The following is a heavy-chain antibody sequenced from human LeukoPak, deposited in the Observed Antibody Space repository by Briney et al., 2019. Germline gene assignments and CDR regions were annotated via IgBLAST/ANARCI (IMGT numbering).Heavy chain of an antibody. Sequence: GASVKVSCKASGGTFSSYAISWVRQAPGQGLEWMGWINPNSGGTNYAQKFQGRVTMTRDTSISTAYMELSRLRSDDTAVYYCARDLYDSSTAFDYWGQGTLVTVSS. CDR1: GGTFSSYA. CDR2: INPNSGGT. J-gene: IGHJ4*02. CDR3: ARDLYDSSTAFDY. D-gene: IGHD3-22*01. V-gene: IGHV1-2*02.